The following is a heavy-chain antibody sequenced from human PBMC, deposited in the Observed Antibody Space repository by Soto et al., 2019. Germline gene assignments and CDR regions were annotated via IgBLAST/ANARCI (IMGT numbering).Heavy chain of an antibody. CDR1: GFSLSTSGVG. CDR3: AHTHYGSGRQTFDY. D-gene: IGHD3-10*01. CDR2: IYWADDK. Sequence: QITLKESGPTLVKPTQTLTLTCTFSGFSLSTSGVGVGWIRQPPGKALEWLALIYWADDKRYSPSLKRRLTTPKDTSKNQVVLTMTNMDPVDTATYYCAHTHYGSGRQTFDYWGQGTLVTVSS. J-gene: IGHJ4*02. V-gene: IGHV2-5*02.